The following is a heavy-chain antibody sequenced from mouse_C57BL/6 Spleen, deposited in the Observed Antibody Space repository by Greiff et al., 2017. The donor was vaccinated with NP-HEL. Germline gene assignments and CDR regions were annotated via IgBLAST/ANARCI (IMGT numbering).Heavy chain of an antibody. V-gene: IGHV1-9*01. Sequence: QVQLKESGAELMKPGASVKLSCKATGYTFTGYWIEWVKQRPGHGLEWIGEILPGSGSTNYNEKFKGKATFTADTSSNTAYMQLSSLTTEDSAIYYCARRNGNYGVYYYAMDYWGQGTSVTVSS. D-gene: IGHD2-1*01. CDR3: ARRNGNYGVYYYAMDY. CDR1: GYTFTGYW. CDR2: ILPGSGST. J-gene: IGHJ4*01.